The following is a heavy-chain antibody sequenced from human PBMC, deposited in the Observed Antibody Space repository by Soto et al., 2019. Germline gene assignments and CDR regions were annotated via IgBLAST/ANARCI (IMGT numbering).Heavy chain of an antibody. Sequence: SVKVSCKASGGTFSSYAISWVRQAPGQGLEWMGGIIPIFGTANYAQKFQGRVTITADESTSTAYMELSSLRSEDTAVYYCARGTDYYDSSGLGSFDIWGQGTMVTVSS. J-gene: IGHJ3*02. CDR2: IIPIFGTA. CDR3: ARGTDYYDSSGLGSFDI. V-gene: IGHV1-69*13. D-gene: IGHD3-22*01. CDR1: GGTFSSYA.